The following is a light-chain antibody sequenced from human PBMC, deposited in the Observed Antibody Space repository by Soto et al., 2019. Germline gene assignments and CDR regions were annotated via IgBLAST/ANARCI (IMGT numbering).Light chain of an antibody. CDR3: QQLNSYPLS. CDR1: QDISSY. J-gene: IGKJ4*01. CDR2: GAH. Sequence: DIQLTQSPSLLSASVGDRVTITCRASQDISSYLAWYQQKPGRAPELLIHGAHSLHSGVPSRFSGSGSGTEFSLTIISLQPEDFATYYCQQLNSYPLSFGGGTKVDIK. V-gene: IGKV1-9*01.